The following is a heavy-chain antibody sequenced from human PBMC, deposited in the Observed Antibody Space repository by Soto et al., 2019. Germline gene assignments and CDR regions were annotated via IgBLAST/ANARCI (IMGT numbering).Heavy chain of an antibody. V-gene: IGHV5-51*01. CDR3: ARLAVAGVDYFDY. CDR2: IYPGDSDT. D-gene: IGHD6-19*01. J-gene: IGHJ4*02. Sequence: GESLKISCQGSGYSFTSYWIGWVRQMPGKGLEWMGIIYPGDSDTRYSPSFQGQVTISADKSISTAYLQWSGLKASDTAMYYCARLAVAGVDYFDYWGQGTLVTVSS. CDR1: GYSFTSYW.